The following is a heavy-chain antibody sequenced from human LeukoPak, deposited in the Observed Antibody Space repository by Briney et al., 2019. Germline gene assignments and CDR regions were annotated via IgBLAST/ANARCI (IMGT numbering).Heavy chain of an antibody. D-gene: IGHD4-17*01. V-gene: IGHV4-34*01. CDR2: INHSGST. Sequence: SETLSLTCAVYGGSFSGYYWSWIRQPPGKGLEWIGEINHSGSTNYNPSLKSRVTISVDTSKNQFSLKLSSVTAADTAVYYCARDGVDGDYLRYFDYWGQGTLVTVSS. CDR3: ARDGVDGDYLRYFDY. J-gene: IGHJ4*02. CDR1: GGSFSGYY.